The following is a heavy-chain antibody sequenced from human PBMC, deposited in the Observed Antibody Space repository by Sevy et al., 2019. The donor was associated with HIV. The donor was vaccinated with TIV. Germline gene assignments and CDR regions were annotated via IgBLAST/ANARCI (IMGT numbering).Heavy chain of an antibody. V-gene: IGHV3-48*03. CDR2: ISSSGTTI. CDR1: GFTFSSYE. D-gene: IGHD6-19*01. CDR3: ARERDENSSGWSVPFDN. J-gene: IGHJ4*02. Sequence: GGSLRLSCEASGFTFSSYEMNWVRQAPGKGLEWVSYISSSGTTIKYADSVKGRFTISRDNAKNSLYMQMNSLRVEDTALFYCARERDENSSGWSVPFDNWGQGTLVTVSS.